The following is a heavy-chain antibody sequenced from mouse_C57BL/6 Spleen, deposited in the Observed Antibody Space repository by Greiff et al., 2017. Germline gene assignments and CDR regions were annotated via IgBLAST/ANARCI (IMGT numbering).Heavy chain of an antibody. D-gene: IGHD1-1*01. Sequence: EVKLVESGEGLVKPGGSLKLSCAASGFTFSSYAMSWVRQTPEKRLEWVAYISSGGDYIYYADTVKGRFTISRDNARNTLYLQMSSLKSEDTAMYYCTRVYGSSYAMDYWGQGTSVTVSS. V-gene: IGHV5-9-1*02. CDR3: TRVYGSSYAMDY. CDR1: GFTFSSYA. CDR2: ISSGGDYI. J-gene: IGHJ4*01.